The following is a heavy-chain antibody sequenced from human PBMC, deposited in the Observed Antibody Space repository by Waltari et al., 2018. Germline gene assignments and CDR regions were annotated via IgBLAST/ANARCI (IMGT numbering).Heavy chain of an antibody. Sequence: QVQLVQSGAEVKKPGASVKVSCKASGYTFTRYAMHWVRQAPGQRLEWMGWINAGNGNTKYSQKFQGRVTITRDTSASTAYMELSSLRSEDTAVYYCARVRYGGDDIDAFDDAFDIWGQGTMVTVSS. D-gene: IGHD2-21*02. V-gene: IGHV1-3*01. CDR2: INAGNGNT. CDR1: GYTFTRYA. J-gene: IGHJ3*02. CDR3: ARVRYGGDDIDAFDDAFDI.